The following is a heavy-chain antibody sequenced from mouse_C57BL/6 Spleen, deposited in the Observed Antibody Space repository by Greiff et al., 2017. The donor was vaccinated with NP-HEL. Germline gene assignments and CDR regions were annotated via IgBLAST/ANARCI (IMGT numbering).Heavy chain of an antibody. CDR3: TRRGAYDYDWFAY. CDR1: GFTFSDAW. D-gene: IGHD2-4*01. Sequence: EVKLEESGGGLVQPGGSMKLSCAASGFTFSDAWMDWVRQSPEKGLEWVAEIRNKANNHATYYAESVKGRFTISRDDSKSSVYLQMNSLRAEDTGIYYCTRRGAYDYDWFAYWGQGTLVTVSA. J-gene: IGHJ3*01. CDR2: IRNKANNHAT. V-gene: IGHV6-6*01.